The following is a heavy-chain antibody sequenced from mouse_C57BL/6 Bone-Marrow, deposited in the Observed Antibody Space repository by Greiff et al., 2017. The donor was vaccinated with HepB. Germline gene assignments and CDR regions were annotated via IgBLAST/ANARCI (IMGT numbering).Heavy chain of an antibody. CDR3: ARENYDGSSYWYFDV. V-gene: IGHV7-1*01. D-gene: IGHD1-1*01. J-gene: IGHJ1*03. CDR1: GFTFSDFY. Sequence: EVKLMESGGGLVQSGRSLRLSCATSGFTFSDFYMEWVRQAPGKGLEWIAASRNKANDYTTEYSASVKGRFIVSRDTSQSILYLQMNALRAEDTAIYYCARENYDGSSYWYFDVWGTGTTVTVSS. CDR2: SRNKANDYTT.